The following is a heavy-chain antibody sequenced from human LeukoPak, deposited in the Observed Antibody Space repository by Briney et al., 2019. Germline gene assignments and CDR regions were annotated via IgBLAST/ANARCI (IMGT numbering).Heavy chain of an antibody. CDR3: ASSLWGYSYGAFDP. CDR1: GGTFSSNA. V-gene: IGHV1-69*05. J-gene: IGHJ5*02. Sequence: ASVKVSRKASGGTFSSNAFSWVRQAPGQGPEWMGGIIPIFGTTNYAQKFQGRVTITTDESTTTAYMELNSLRSEDTAVYYCASSLWGYSYGAFDPWGQGTLVTVSS. CDR2: IIPIFGTT. D-gene: IGHD5-18*01.